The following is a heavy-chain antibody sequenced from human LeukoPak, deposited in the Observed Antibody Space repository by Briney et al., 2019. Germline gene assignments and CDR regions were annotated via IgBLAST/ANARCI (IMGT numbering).Heavy chain of an antibody. CDR2: VGAYNGNS. Sequence: ASVKVSCKASGYTFTSYGISWVRQAPGQGLELMGWVGAYNGNSNYAQKLQGRGTMTTDTSTSTAYTELRSLRSDDTAVYYCARGEPLEPHDYWGQGTLVTVSS. J-gene: IGHJ4*02. D-gene: IGHD1-14*01. CDR1: GYTFTSYG. CDR3: ARGEPLEPHDY. V-gene: IGHV1-18*01.